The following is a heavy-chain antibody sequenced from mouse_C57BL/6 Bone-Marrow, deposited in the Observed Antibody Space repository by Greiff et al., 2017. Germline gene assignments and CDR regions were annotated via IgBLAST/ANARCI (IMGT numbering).Heavy chain of an antibody. Sequence: QVQLQQPGAELVKPGASVKVSCKASGYTFTSYWMHWVKQRPGQGLEWIGRIHPSDSDTNYNQKFKGKATLTVDKSSSTAYMQLSSLTSEDSAVYYCAIRELYTVGAPHGGYWYFDVWGTGTTVTVSS. CDR3: AIRELYTVGAPHGGYWYFDV. J-gene: IGHJ1*03. CDR2: IHPSDSDT. V-gene: IGHV1-74*01. D-gene: IGHD1-1*01. CDR1: GYTFTSYW.